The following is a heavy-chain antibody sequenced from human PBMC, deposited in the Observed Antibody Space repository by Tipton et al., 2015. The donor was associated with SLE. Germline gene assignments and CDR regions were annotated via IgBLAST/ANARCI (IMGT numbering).Heavy chain of an antibody. CDR2: FYYSGKT. CDR1: GGSISSSSYY. Sequence: TLSLTCSVSGGSISSSSYYWGWIRQPPGKGLEWIGTFYYSGKTYYNPSLKSRVTISVDTSKNQFSLILTYVTAADTAVYFCARRQLCLDWGQGTLVTVSS. V-gene: IGHV4-39*01. D-gene: IGHD5-18*01. J-gene: IGHJ4*02. CDR3: ARRQLCLD.